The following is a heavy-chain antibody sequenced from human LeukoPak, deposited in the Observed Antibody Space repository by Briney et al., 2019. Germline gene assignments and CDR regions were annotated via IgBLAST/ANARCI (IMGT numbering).Heavy chain of an antibody. V-gene: IGHV3-53*01. CDR2: IYSGAST. CDR3: ARHGNWAFDF. CDR1: GFTVSSNY. D-gene: IGHD1-1*01. J-gene: IGHJ3*01. Sequence: GGSLRLSCAASGFTVSSNYMSWVRQAPGKGLEWVSIIYSGASTYYADSVKGRFTISRHISKNTLYLQMNSPRAEDTAVYFCARHGNWAFDFWGQGTMVTVSS.